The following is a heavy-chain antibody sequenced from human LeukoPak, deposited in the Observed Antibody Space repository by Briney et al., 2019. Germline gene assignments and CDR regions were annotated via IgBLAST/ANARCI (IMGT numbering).Heavy chain of an antibody. CDR1: GYTFTGYY. V-gene: IGHV1-2*02. D-gene: IGHD1-26*01. CDR2: INPNSGGT. J-gene: IGHJ3*02. Sequence: GVSVKVSCKASGYTFTGYYMHWVRQAPGQGLEWMGWINPNSGGTNYAQKFQGRVTMTRDTSISTAYMELSRLRSDDTAVYYCARDWDLYCAFDIWGQGTMVTVSS. CDR3: ARDWDLYCAFDI.